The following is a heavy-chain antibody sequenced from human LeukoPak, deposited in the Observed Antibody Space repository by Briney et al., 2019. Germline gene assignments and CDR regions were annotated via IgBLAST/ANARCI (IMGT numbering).Heavy chain of an antibody. V-gene: IGHV4-38-2*02. CDR3: ARANWGSYDY. CDR2: IYHSGST. CDR1: GYSISSGYY. Sequence: SETLSLTCTVSGYSISSGYYWGWIRQPPGKGLERIGSIYHSGSTYYNPSLKSRVTISVDTSKNQFSLKLSSVTAADTAVYYCARANWGSYDYWGQGTLVTVSS. J-gene: IGHJ4*02. D-gene: IGHD7-27*01.